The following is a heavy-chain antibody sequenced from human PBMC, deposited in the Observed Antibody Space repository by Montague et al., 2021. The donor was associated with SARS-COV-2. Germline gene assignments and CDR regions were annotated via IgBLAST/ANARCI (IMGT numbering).Heavy chain of an antibody. CDR2: YYSGST. Sequence: SETLSLTCTVSGASINSRYWSWIRQPPGKGLEWIGYYYSGSTKYNHSLKSRVTISVDTSKNQFSVKVPSVTAADTAVYYCARQGGSNYGWFDPWGQGTLVTVSS. J-gene: IGHJ5*02. V-gene: IGHV4-59*08. CDR3: ARQGGSNYGWFDP. D-gene: IGHD1-26*01. CDR1: GASINSRY.